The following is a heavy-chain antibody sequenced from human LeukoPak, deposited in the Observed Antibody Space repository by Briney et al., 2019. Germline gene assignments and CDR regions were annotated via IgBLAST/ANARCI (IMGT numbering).Heavy chain of an antibody. CDR1: GGSISNYY. CDR2: IYSSGSA. CDR3: VRHLGGSPEAFDI. J-gene: IGHJ3*02. Sequence: SETLSLTCTVSGGSISNYYWSWVRQPPGKGPECIGYIYSSGSAYYNPSLKSRVTMSVDTSKNHFPLRLSSVTAADTAVYYCVRHLGGSPEAFDIWGQGTMVTVSS. D-gene: IGHD3-10*01. V-gene: IGHV4-4*09.